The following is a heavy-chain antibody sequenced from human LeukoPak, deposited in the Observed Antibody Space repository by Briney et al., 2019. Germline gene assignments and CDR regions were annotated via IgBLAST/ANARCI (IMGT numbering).Heavy chain of an antibody. D-gene: IGHD6-6*01. J-gene: IGHJ3*02. Sequence: SNKYYAYSVKGRFTISRDDSKNTLYLQMNSLRAEDTAVYYCAKILGIAAQAQNDAFDIWGQGTMVXX. CDR2: SNK. V-gene: IGHV3-33*06. CDR3: AKILGIAAQAQNDAFDI.